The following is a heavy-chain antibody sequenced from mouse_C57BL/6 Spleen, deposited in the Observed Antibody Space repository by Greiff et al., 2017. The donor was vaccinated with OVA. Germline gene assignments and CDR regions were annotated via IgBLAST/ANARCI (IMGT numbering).Heavy chain of an antibody. CDR3: ARSDYYGSSLRFDY. CDR2: IDPSDSYT. J-gene: IGHJ2*01. V-gene: IGHV1-69*01. CDR1: GYTFTSYW. Sequence: VQLQQSGAELVMPGASVKLSCKASGYTFTSYWMHWVKQRPGQGLEWIGEIDPSDSYTNYNQKFKGKSTLTVDKSSSTAYMQLSSLTSEDSAVYDCARSDYYGSSLRFDYWGQGTTLTVSS. D-gene: IGHD1-1*01.